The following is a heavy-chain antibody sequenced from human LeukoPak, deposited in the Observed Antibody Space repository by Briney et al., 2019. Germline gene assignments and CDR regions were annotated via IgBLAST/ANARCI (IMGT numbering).Heavy chain of an antibody. CDR1: GFTFSSYG. D-gene: IGHD6-13*01. CDR2: ISGSGDTT. CDR3: AKDIAAAGTWGYFDY. J-gene: IGHJ4*02. Sequence: GGTLRLSCAASGFTFSSYGMTWVRQAPGKGLEWVSIISGSGDTTYYADSVKGRFTISRDNSKNTLYLQMNSLRAEDTAVYYCAKDIAAAGTWGYFDYWGQGTLVTVSS. V-gene: IGHV3-23*01.